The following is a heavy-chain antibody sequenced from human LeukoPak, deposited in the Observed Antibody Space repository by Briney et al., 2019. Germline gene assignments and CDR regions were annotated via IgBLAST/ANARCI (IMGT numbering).Heavy chain of an antibody. D-gene: IGHD3-10*01. Sequence: ASVKVSCKASGYTFTSYGISWVRQAPGQGLEWMGWISDYSGNPNYAQKFQDRVTMTADTFTSTAYMELRSLRSNDTAAYFCARDSLLAAPYTDHWGQGTLVTVSS. CDR1: GYTFTSYG. V-gene: IGHV1-18*01. CDR3: ARDSLLAAPYTDH. J-gene: IGHJ4*02. CDR2: ISDYSGNP.